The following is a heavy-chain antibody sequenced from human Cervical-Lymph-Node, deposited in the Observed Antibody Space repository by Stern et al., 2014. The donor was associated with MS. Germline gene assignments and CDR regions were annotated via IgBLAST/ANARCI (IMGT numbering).Heavy chain of an antibody. Sequence: EMQLVESGGGLVQPGGSLRLSCAASGFTFSSYDMHWVRQATGKGLEWVSAIGTDSDTYSPGSVKGRFTISRENAKNSLYLQMNSLRAVDTAVYYCARGNGYCSGGSCYWFDPWGQGTLVTVSS. CDR3: ARGNGYCSGGSCYWFDP. CDR2: IGTDSDT. V-gene: IGHV3-13*01. D-gene: IGHD2-15*01. J-gene: IGHJ5*02. CDR1: GFTFSSYD.